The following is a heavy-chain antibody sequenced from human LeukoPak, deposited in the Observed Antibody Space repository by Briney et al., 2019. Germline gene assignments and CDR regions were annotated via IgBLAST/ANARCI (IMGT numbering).Heavy chain of an antibody. CDR1: GGTFSSYA. CDR2: IIPIFGTA. V-gene: IGHV1-69*05. J-gene: IGHJ4*02. D-gene: IGHD6-19*01. CDR3: NADDDSSGWYLFDY. Sequence: ASVKVSCKASGGTFSSYAISWVRQAPGQGLEWMGGIIPIFGTANYAQKFQGRVTITTDESTSTAYMELSSLRSEDTAVYYCNADDDSSGWYLFDYWGQGTLVTVSS.